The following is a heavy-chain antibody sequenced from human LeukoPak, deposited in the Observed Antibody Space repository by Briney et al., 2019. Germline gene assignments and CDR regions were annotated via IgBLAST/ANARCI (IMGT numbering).Heavy chain of an antibody. CDR2: IYYSGRT. J-gene: IGHJ4*02. V-gene: IGHV4-39*01. CDR1: GGSISSSSYY. Sequence: SETLSLTCTVSGGSISSSSYYWGWIRQPPGKGLEWIGSIYYSGRTYYNPSLKSRVTISVDTSKNQFSLKLSSVTPADTAVYYCAGHEYSYGRGEYFDYWGQGTLVTVSS. CDR3: AGHEYSYGRGEYFDY. D-gene: IGHD5-18*01.